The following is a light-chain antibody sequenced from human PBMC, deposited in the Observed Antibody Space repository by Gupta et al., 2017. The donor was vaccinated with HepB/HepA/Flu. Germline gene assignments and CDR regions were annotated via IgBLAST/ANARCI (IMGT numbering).Light chain of an antibody. Sequence: DTQLTQSPSSLSASVGDNVTITCRTSQTTSYFINWFQLKPGKAPKLLIFAASTLYSGVPSRFSGSRSGTDFTLTISGLQFEDFATYYCQQSVSSFVTFGQGTNLVIK. CDR2: AAS. CDR1: QTTSYF. J-gene: IGKJ2*01. CDR3: QQSVSSFVT. V-gene: IGKV1-39*01.